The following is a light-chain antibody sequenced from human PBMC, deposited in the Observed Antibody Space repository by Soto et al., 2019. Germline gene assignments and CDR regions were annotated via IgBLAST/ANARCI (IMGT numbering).Light chain of an antibody. CDR2: GAS. CDR1: QSVSSSY. CDR3: QQYGSSPRT. V-gene: IGKV3-20*01. J-gene: IGKJ2*01. Sequence: EIVLTQSPGTLSLSPGERATLSCRASQSVSSSYLAWYQQKPGQAPRLLIYGASSRATGIPDRFSGSGSGTDFTLTISSLEPEDFAVYYCQQYGSSPRTFGQGTKLEI.